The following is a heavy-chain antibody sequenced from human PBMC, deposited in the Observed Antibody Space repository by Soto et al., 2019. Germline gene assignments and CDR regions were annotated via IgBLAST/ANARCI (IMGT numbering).Heavy chain of an antibody. J-gene: IGHJ6*02. CDR3: ARAVGYSRYGMDV. V-gene: IGHV4-30-4*01. D-gene: IGHD1-26*01. CDR1: GGSISSGDYY. Sequence: SLTCSFSGGSISSGDYYWSWIRQPPGKGLEWIGYIYYSGSTYYNPSLKSRVTISVDTSKNQFSLKLSSVTAADTAVYYCARAVGYSRYGMDVWGQGTTVTVSS. CDR2: IYYSGST.